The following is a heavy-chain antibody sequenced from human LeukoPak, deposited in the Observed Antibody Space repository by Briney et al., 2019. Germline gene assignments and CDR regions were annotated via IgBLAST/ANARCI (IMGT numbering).Heavy chain of an antibody. D-gene: IGHD6-13*01. V-gene: IGHV1-18*01. CDR1: GYSFTNCG. CDR3: ARDERSAAAGSAYYLDS. CDR2: ISGFNGNA. J-gene: IGHJ4*02. Sequence: ASVKVSCKASGYSFTNCGISWVRQAPGQGLEWVGWISGFNGNANFAPKLQDRVTLTTAASTSTAYMELRSLRSDDTAVYYCARDERSAAAGSAYYLDSWGQGTLVTVSS.